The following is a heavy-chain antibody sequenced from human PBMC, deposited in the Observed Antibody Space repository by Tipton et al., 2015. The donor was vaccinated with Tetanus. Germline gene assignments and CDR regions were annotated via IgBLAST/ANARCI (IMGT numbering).Heavy chain of an antibody. CDR2: VHPRGST. Sequence: TLSLTCAVSGGSFSDFYWSWIRQVPGKGLEWIGEVHPRGSTNYNPSLKSRVTISLDTSKTHFYLNLSSVTAADTAVYYCARPIKQWLVPVDSWGQGTLVTVSS. V-gene: IGHV4-34*01. J-gene: IGHJ4*02. D-gene: IGHD6-19*01. CDR1: GGSFSDFY. CDR3: ARPIKQWLVPVDS.